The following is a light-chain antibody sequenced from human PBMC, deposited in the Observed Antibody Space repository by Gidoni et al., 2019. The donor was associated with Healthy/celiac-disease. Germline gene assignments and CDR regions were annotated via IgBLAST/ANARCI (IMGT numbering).Light chain of an antibody. Sequence: SELTQDPAVSVALGQTVRITCQGDSLRSYYASWYQQQPGQAPVLVIYGKNNRPSGIPDRFSGSSSGNTASLTITGAQAEDEADYYCNSRDSSGNHLVFGGGTKLTVL. CDR1: SLRSYY. V-gene: IGLV3-19*01. J-gene: IGLJ2*01. CDR2: GKN. CDR3: NSRDSSGNHLV.